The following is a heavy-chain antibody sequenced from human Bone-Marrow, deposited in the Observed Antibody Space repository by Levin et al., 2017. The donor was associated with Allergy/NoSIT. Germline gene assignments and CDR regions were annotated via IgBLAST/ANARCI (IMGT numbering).Heavy chain of an antibody. CDR3: ARDLSRVLVVPAASDDVADI. Sequence: NSGGSLRLSCAASGFTFSDYYMSWTRQAPGKGLEWVSYISSGGSDTKYADSVKGRFTISRDNAKNTLYLQINSLRAEDTAVYYCARDLSRVLVVPAASDDVADIWGQGTMVTVSS. J-gene: IGHJ3*02. CDR2: ISSGGSDT. D-gene: IGHD2-2*01. V-gene: IGHV3-11*05. CDR1: GFTFSDYY.